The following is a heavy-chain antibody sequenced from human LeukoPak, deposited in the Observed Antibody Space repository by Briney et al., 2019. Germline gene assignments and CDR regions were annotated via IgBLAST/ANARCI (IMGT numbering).Heavy chain of an antibody. Sequence: SETLSLTCAVYGGSFSGYYWSWIRQPPGKGLEWIGEINHSGSTNYNPSLKSRATISVDTSKNQFSLKLSSVTAADTAVYYCARKKGGDSIGYYYYYYMDVWGKGTTVTVSS. J-gene: IGHJ6*03. CDR3: ARKKGGDSIGYYYYYYMDV. CDR1: GGSFSGYY. V-gene: IGHV4-34*01. CDR2: INHSGST. D-gene: IGHD2-21*02.